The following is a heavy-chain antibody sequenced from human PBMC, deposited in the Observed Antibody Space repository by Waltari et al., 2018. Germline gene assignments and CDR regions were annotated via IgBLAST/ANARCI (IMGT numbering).Heavy chain of an antibody. Sequence: QVQLVQSGAEVKKPGSSVKVSCKASGGTFSSYAISWVRQAPGQGLEWMGRIIPILGIANDAQKFQGRVTITADKSTSTAYMELSSLRSEDTAVYYCREARHTFGDAFDIWGQGTMVTVSS. CDR1: GGTFSSYA. CDR2: IIPILGIA. J-gene: IGHJ3*02. CDR3: REARHTFGDAFDI. V-gene: IGHV1-69*09. D-gene: IGHD6-6*01.